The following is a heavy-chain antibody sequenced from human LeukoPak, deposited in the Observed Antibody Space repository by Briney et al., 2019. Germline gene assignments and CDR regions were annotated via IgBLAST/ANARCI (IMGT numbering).Heavy chain of an antibody. CDR3: ARRDRRHFDY. D-gene: IGHD3-22*01. CDR2: INAGNGNT. CDR1: GYTFTNYA. J-gene: IGHJ4*02. V-gene: IGHV1-3*01. Sequence: GASVKVSCKASGYTFTNYAIHWVRQAPGQRLEWMGWINAGNGNTEYSQNLQDRVTITRDTSATTAYMELSSLRSEDTAVYYCARRDRRHFDYWGQGTLVTVSS.